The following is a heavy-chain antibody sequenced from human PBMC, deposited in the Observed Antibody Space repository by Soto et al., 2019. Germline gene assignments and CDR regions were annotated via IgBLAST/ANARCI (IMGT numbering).Heavy chain of an antibody. CDR1: GGSISSSNW. Sequence: QVQLQESGPGLVKPSGTLSLTCAVSGGSISSSNWWSWVRQPPGKVLEWMGEIYHSGSTNYNPSLKSRVTRSVDKSKNQFSLKLSSVTAADTAVYYCARSGVSNWNYSDWFDPWGQGTLVTVSS. V-gene: IGHV4-4*02. CDR3: ARSGVSNWNYSDWFDP. D-gene: IGHD1-7*01. J-gene: IGHJ5*02. CDR2: IYHSGST.